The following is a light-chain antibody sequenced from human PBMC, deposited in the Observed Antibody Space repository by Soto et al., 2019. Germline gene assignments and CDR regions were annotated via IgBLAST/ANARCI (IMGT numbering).Light chain of an antibody. CDR1: SSDVGAYNY. Sequence: QSVLAQPPSASGSPGQSVTISCTGTSSDVGAYNYVSWYQQHPGKAPKLIIYDVSQRPSGVPDCFSGSKSGNTASLTVSGLQAEDEAVYYCNSFAGSAHVVFGGGTKLTVL. J-gene: IGLJ2*01. V-gene: IGLV2-8*01. CDR3: NSFAGSAHVV. CDR2: DVS.